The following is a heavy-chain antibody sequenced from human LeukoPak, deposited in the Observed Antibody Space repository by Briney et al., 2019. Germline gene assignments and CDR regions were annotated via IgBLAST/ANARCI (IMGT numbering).Heavy chain of an antibody. Sequence: GGSLRLSCAASGFSFSSYWMSWVRQAPGKGLEWVANINQDGSEKYYVDSVKGRFTISRDNAKNSLYLQMNSLRAEDTAVYYCAKMVYNYYGSGSYHEYWGQGTLVTVSS. J-gene: IGHJ4*02. CDR2: INQDGSEK. CDR3: AKMVYNYYGSGSYHEY. CDR1: GFSFSSYW. V-gene: IGHV3-7*03. D-gene: IGHD3-10*01.